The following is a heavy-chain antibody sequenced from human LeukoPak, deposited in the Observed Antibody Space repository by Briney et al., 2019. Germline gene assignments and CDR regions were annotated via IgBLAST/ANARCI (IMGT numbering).Heavy chain of an antibody. CDR1: GGSLSSGGYY. J-gene: IGHJ6*04. CDR3: ARGLGYCSGGSCYSGYYYGMDV. Sequence: PSETLSLTCAVYGGSLSSGGYYWSWIRQHPGKGLEWIGYNYYSGNTYYNPSLKSRVTISVDTSKNQFSLKLSSVTAADTAVYYCARGLGYCSGGSCYSGYYYGMDVWGKGTTVTVSS. D-gene: IGHD2-15*01. V-gene: IGHV4-31*11. CDR2: NYYSGNT.